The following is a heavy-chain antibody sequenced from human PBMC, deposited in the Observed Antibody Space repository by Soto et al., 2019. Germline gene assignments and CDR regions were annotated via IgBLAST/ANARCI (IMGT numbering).Heavy chain of an antibody. Sequence: QVRLVESGAEVKKPGASVKVSCKASGYTFSNYGISWVRQGPGQGLEWMGWISGYKGNTHYEEKVQDRIKMTTDTSTSTTYLELRSLRSDDTAVYFCARDPGFGFGYSYAFAMDVWGQGTTVTVSS. CDR1: GYTFSNYG. CDR2: ISGYKGNT. D-gene: IGHD5-18*01. V-gene: IGHV1-18*01. J-gene: IGHJ6*02. CDR3: ARDPGFGFGYSYAFAMDV.